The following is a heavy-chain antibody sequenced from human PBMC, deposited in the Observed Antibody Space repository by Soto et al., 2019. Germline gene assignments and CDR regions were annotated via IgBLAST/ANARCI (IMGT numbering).Heavy chain of an antibody. J-gene: IGHJ3*01. D-gene: IGHD3-16*01. Sequence: QVQLVQSGGGAVLPGNSLRLSCAASGFPFSWAGMHWLRQTPGKGLEWVAVVSGDRRDIDYAESVRGRFSISRDNPKSTLYLLMNNLGVEDTAIYYCARGLNKAAGGAFDVWGQGTQVIVSS. CDR1: GFPFSWAG. CDR2: VSGDRRDI. V-gene: IGHV3-33*01. CDR3: ARGLNKAAGGAFDV.